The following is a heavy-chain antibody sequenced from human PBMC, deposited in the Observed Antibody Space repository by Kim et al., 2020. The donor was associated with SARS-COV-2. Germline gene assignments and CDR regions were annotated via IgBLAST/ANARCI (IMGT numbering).Heavy chain of an antibody. CDR1: GFTFSSYS. CDR3: ARDIGGYGKSNLWY. CDR2: ISSSSSYI. D-gene: IGHD5-18*01. V-gene: IGHV3-21*01. J-gene: IGHJ4*02. Sequence: GGSLRLSCAASGFTFSSYSMNWVRQAPGKGLEWVSSISSSSSYIYYADSVKGRFTISRDNAKNSLYLQMNSLRAEDTAVYYCARDIGGYGKSNLWYWGQGTLVTVSS.